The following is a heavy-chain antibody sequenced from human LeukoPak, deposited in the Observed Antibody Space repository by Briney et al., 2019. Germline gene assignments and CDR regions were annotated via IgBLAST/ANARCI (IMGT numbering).Heavy chain of an antibody. J-gene: IGHJ2*01. Sequence: PSETPSLTCTVSGGSMISYFWAWIRQPAGEGLEWIGRIYTSESTDYNPSLKSRVTMSVDTSKNQFSLKLPSVTGADTAVYYCAREGGGQGHGWHYDVWGRGTLVTVSS. V-gene: IGHV4-4*07. CDR2: IYTSEST. D-gene: IGHD2-15*01. CDR1: GGSMISYF. CDR3: AREGGGQGHGWHYDV.